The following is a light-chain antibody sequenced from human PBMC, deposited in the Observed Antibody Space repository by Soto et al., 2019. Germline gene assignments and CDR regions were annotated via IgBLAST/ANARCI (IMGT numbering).Light chain of an antibody. CDR2: KIS. CDR1: QSPVHSDGDIY. V-gene: IGKV2-24*01. Sequence: EIVMTPTPLSSPVTPGQPASISCTCSQSPVHSDGDIYQDWLQQRPGQPPRLRIYKISNRFSGVPDRFTGSGAGRDFALKISRVSAEDVGTYYCMQQTQFPFTFGGGTEVEIK. CDR3: MQQTQFPFT. J-gene: IGKJ4*01.